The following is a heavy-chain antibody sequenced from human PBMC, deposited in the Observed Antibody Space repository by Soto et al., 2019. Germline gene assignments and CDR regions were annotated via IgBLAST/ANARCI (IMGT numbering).Heavy chain of an antibody. CDR3: ARGVIAVAGPI. CDR2: ISSSSSYI. CDR1: GFTFSSYE. D-gene: IGHD6-19*01. Sequence: GGSLRLSCAAYGFTFSSYEMNWVRQAPGKGLEWVSYISSSSSYIYYADSVKGRFTISRDNAKNSLYLQMNSLRAEDTAVYYCARGVIAVAGPIWGQGTLVTVSS. V-gene: IGHV3-21*05. J-gene: IGHJ4*02.